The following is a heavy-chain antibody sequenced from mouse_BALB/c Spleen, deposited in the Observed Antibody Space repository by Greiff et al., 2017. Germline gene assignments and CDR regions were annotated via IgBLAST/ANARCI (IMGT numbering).Heavy chain of an antibody. CDR3: ARDSGNFEDAMDY. CDR2: ISSGGGST. D-gene: IGHD2-1*01. J-gene: IGHJ4*01. V-gene: IGHV5-12-1*01. CDR1: GFAFSSYD. Sequence: EVHLVESGGGLVKPGGSLKLSCAASGFAFSSYDMSWVRQTPEKRLEWVAYISSGGGSTYYPDTVKGRFTISRDNAKNTLYLQMSSLKSEDTAMYYCARDSGNFEDAMDYWGQGTSVTVSS.